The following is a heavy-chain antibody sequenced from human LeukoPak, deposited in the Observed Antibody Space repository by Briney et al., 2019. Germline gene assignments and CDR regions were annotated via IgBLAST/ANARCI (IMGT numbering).Heavy chain of an antibody. V-gene: IGHV4-39*02. CDR1: FGSISSRSYH. Sequence: SETLSLTCTVSFGSISSRSYHWGWIRQPPGKGLEWIGSIYYSGSTYYNPSLKSRVTISVDTSKNQFSLKLSSVTAADTAVYYCARDSSGSSNWFDPWGQGTLVTVSS. CDR2: IYYSGST. CDR3: ARDSSGSSNWFDP. J-gene: IGHJ5*02. D-gene: IGHD3-22*01.